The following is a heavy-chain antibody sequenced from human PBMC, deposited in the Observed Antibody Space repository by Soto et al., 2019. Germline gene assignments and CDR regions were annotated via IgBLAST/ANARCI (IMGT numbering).Heavy chain of an antibody. V-gene: IGHV4-59*01. CDR2: IYYSGST. CDR1: GGSISSYY. J-gene: IGHJ6*02. CDR3: ARDHTESGGYRASYYYYGMDV. Sequence: SETLSLTCTVSGGSISSYYWSWIRQPPGKGLGWIGYIYYSGSTNYNPSLKSRVTISVDTSKNQFSLKLSSVTAADTAVYYCARDHTESGGYRASYYYYGMDVWGQGTTVTVSS. D-gene: IGHD5-18*01.